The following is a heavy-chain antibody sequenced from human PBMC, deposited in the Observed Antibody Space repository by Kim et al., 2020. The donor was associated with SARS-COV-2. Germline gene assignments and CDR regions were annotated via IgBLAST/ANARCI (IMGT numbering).Heavy chain of an antibody. CDR3: ARDSRYSSSWYQKSESKYYFDY. Sequence: SQTLSLTCAISGDSVSSNSAAWNWIRQSPSRGLEWLGRTYYRSKWYNDYAVSVKSRITINPDTSKNQFSLQLNSVTPEDTAVYYCARDSRYSSSWYQKSESKYYFDYWGQGTLVTVSS. D-gene: IGHD6-13*01. CDR1: GDSVSSNSAA. CDR2: TYYRSKWYN. J-gene: IGHJ4*02. V-gene: IGHV6-1*01.